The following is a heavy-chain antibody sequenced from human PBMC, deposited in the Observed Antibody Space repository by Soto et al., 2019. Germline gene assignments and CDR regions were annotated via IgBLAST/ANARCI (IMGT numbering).Heavy chain of an antibody. J-gene: IGHJ4*02. CDR3: ARDLKEGPWSLGGSYPLDY. V-gene: IGHV3-30-3*01. CDR2: ISYDGSNK. CDR1: GSTFSSYA. D-gene: IGHD1-26*01. Sequence: PGGSLRLSCAASGSTFSSYAMHWVRQAPGKGLEWVAVISYDGSNKYYADSVKGRFTIPRDNSKNTLYLQMNSLRAEDTAVYYCARDLKEGPWSLGGSYPLDYWGQGTLVTVSS.